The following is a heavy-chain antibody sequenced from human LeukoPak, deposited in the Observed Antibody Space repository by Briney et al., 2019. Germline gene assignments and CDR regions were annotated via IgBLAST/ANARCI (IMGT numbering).Heavy chain of an antibody. J-gene: IGHJ3*02. V-gene: IGHV4-59*10. Sequence: PSETLSLTCAVYGGSISSYYWSWLRQPAAKGLEWIGRIYTSGSTNYNPSLKSRVTMSVDTSKNQFSLKLSSVTAADTAVYYCARGGGTPPFVDIWGQGTMVTVSS. CDR3: ARGGGTPPFVDI. CDR1: GGSISSYY. D-gene: IGHD1-26*01. CDR2: IYTSGST.